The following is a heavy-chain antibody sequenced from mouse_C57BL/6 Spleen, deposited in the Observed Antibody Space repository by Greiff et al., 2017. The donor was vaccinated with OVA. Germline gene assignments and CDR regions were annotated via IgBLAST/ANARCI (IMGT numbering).Heavy chain of an antibody. J-gene: IGHJ2*01. D-gene: IGHD2-14*01. CDR3: TQGTGGY. Sequence: VQLQESGAELVRPGASVTLSCKASGYTFTDYEMHWVKQTPVHGLEWIGAIDPETGGTTYNQKFKGKAILTADKSSSTAYMLLRRLTSEDSAVSYCTQGTGGYWGHGTTLTVSS. CDR2: IDPETGGT. CDR1: GYTFTDYE. V-gene: IGHV1-15*01.